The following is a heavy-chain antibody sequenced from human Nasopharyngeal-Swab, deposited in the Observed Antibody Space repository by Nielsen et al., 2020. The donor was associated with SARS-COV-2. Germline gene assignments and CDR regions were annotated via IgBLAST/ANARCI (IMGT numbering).Heavy chain of an antibody. CDR1: GFTFSSYG. D-gene: IGHD3-3*01. V-gene: IGHV3-33*01. Sequence: GESLKISCAASGFTFSSYGMHWVRQAPGKGLGWVAVIWYDGSNKYYADSVKGRFTISRDNSKNTLYLQMNSLRAEDTAVYYCARDSGPVRFLEWLCDYWGQGTLVTVSS. CDR3: ARDSGPVRFLEWLCDY. CDR2: IWYDGSNK. J-gene: IGHJ4*02.